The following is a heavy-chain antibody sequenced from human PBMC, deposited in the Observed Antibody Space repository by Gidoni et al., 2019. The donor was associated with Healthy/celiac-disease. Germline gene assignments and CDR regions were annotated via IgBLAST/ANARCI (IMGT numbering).Heavy chain of an antibody. V-gene: IGHV4-59*01. D-gene: IGHD2-15*01. Sequence: QVQLQESGPGLVKTSETLSLTCTVSGGSISSYYWSWIRQPPGKGLEWIGYIYYSGSTNYNPSLKSRVTISVDTSKNQFSLKLNSVAAADTAVYYCARGGYCSGGNCYSNAFDIWGQGTMVTVSS. CDR1: GGSISSYY. CDR2: IYYSGST. J-gene: IGHJ3*02. CDR3: ARGGYCSGGNCYSNAFDI.